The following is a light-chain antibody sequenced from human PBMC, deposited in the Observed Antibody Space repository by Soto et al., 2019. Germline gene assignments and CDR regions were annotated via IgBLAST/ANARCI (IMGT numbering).Light chain of an antibody. Sequence: QSALTQSPSASASLGASVKLTCTLSSGHSSYAIAWHQQQPEKGPRYLMKLNSDGSHSKGDGIPDRFSGSSSGAERYLTISSHQSEDEADYYCQTWGTGIRVFGGGTKLTVL. CDR2: LNSDGSH. CDR1: SGHSSYA. CDR3: QTWGTGIRV. J-gene: IGLJ3*02. V-gene: IGLV4-69*01.